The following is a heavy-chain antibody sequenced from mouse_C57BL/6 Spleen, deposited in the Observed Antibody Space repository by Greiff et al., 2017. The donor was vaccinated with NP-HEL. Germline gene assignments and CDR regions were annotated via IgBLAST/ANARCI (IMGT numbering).Heavy chain of an antibody. V-gene: IGHV1-15*01. D-gene: IGHD2-5*01. CDR1: GYTFTDYE. CDR3: TRTLYSNSYFDY. J-gene: IGHJ2*01. CDR2: IDPETGGT. Sequence: VQLQQSGAELVRPGASVTLSCKASGYTFTDYEMHWVKQTPVHGLEWIGAIDPETGGTAYNQKFKGKAILTADKSSSTAYMELRSLTSEDSAVYYCTRTLYSNSYFDYWGQGTTLTVSS.